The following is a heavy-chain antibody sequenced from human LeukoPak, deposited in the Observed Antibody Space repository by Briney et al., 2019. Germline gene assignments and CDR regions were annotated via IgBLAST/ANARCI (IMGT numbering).Heavy chain of an antibody. Sequence: GASVKVSCKTSGYPFTTWEINWVRQAAGQGLEWMGWVHPNSGNTAYAQKFQGRVTMTRDTSISTAYMELSGLRSDDTAVYFCARGPRNDPSGQGTLVTVSS. CDR2: VHPNSGNT. CDR3: ARGPRNDP. D-gene: IGHD1-14*01. V-gene: IGHV1-8*01. J-gene: IGHJ5*02. CDR1: GYPFTTWE.